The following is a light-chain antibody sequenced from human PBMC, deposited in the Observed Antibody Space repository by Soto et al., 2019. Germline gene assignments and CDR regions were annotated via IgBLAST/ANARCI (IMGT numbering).Light chain of an antibody. Sequence: QPVLTQSPSATASLGASVKLTCTLSSGHNSYAIAWHQQQPEKGPRYLMKVNSDGSHSKGDGIPDRFSGSSSGAERYLTISSLQSVDEADYYCQTWSTDIRVFGGGTKLTVL. J-gene: IGLJ3*02. CDR1: SGHNSYA. CDR2: VNSDGSH. CDR3: QTWSTDIRV. V-gene: IGLV4-69*01.